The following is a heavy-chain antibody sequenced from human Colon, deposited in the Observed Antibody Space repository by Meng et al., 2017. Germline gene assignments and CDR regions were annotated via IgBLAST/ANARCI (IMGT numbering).Heavy chain of an antibody. J-gene: IGHJ4*02. CDR2: TSHSGST. Sequence: QGQRQGSGPGLVKPSATLSLPCAVSGGPISRSDWWSWVRQPPGKGLGWIGETSHSGSTNYSPSLKSRVTISLDKSKNQLSLKLNSVTAADTAVYYCASSDYYRSDYWGQGTLVTVSS. CDR1: GGPISRSDW. V-gene: IGHV4-4*02. CDR3: ASSDYYRSDY. D-gene: IGHD3-22*01.